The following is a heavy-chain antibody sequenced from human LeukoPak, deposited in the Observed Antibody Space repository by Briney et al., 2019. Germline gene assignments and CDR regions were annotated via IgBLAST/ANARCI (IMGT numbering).Heavy chain of an antibody. V-gene: IGHV3-30*03. J-gene: IGHJ4*02. CDR2: MAGDGSSI. CDR1: GFIFSAYG. CDR3: ARDYNKGYSYGSLDY. D-gene: IGHD5-18*01. Sequence: PGGSLRLSCAASGFIFSAYGMHWVRQAPGKGLEWVALMAGDGSSIYYADSVKGRFTISRDNSKNTLYLQMNSLRAEDTAVYYCARDYNKGYSYGSLDYWGQGTLVTVSS.